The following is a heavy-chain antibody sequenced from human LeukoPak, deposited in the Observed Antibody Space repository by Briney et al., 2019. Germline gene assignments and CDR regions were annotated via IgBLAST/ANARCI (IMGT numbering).Heavy chain of an antibody. CDR3: ARDRPSGGAFS. CDR2: INHSGST. CDR1: DGSLSGYY. V-gene: IGHV4-34*01. Sequence: SETLSLTCAVYDGSLSGYYWGWIRQPPGKGLEWIGEINHSGSTNYNPSLKRRVSISIDTSKNQFSLNLTSVTAADTAVYYCARDRPSGGAFSWGQGTLVTVSS. J-gene: IGHJ5*02. D-gene: IGHD2-15*01.